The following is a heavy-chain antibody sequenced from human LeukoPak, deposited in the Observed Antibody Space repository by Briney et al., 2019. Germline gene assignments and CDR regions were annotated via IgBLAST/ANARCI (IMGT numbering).Heavy chain of an antibody. CDR3: AKWGDYDVLTGYYVPDY. CDR1: GFTFSNYA. Sequence: GGSLRLSCAASGFTFSNYAMSWVRQAPGKGLEWVSAITGSDFITYYADSVKGRFTISRDNYKNTLYLQMNSLRAEDTAVYYCAKWGDYDVLTGYYVPDYWGQGTLVTVSS. CDR2: ITGSDFIT. V-gene: IGHV3-23*01. J-gene: IGHJ4*02. D-gene: IGHD3-9*01.